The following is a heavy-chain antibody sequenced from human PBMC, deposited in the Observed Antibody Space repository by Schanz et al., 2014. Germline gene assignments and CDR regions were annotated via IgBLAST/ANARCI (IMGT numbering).Heavy chain of an antibody. CDR2: ITTHNGNA. CDR3: ARFPHYYGMDV. V-gene: IGHV1-18*01. J-gene: IGHJ6*02. Sequence: QVHLVQSGTEVKKPGASVKVSCKTSGYIFTTYGISWVRQAPGQGLEYMGWITTHNGNAKYAQQFRGKVTLTTDTSTNTAYMELGSLRSADTAIYYCARFPHYYGMDVWGQGTTVTVSS. CDR1: GYIFTTYG.